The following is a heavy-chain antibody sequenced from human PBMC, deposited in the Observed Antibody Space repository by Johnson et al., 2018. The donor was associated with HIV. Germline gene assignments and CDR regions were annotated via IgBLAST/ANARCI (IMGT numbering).Heavy chain of an antibody. CDR3: AKDRYYDSSGPDAFDI. Sequence: VLLVESGGGVVQPGRSLRLSCAASGFTFSSYAMHWVRQAPGKGLEWVSAISGSGGSTYYADSVKGRFTISRDNSKNTLYLQMNSLRAEDTAVYYCAKDRYYDSSGPDAFDIWGQGTMVTVSS. CDR1: GFTFSSYA. D-gene: IGHD3-22*01. J-gene: IGHJ3*02. CDR2: ISGSGGST. V-gene: IGHV3-23*04.